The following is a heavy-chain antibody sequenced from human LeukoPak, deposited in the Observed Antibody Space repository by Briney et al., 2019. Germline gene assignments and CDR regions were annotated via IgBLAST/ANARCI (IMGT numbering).Heavy chain of an antibody. V-gene: IGHV1-18*01. CDR3: ARRNYGILTGYYLDY. CDR2: ISAYNGNT. Sequence: ASVKVSCKASGYTFTSYGISWVRQAPGQGLEWMGWISAYNGNTNYAQKLQGRVTMTTDTSTSTAYMELRSLRSDDTAVYYCARRNYGILTGYYLDYWGQGTLVTVSS. J-gene: IGHJ4*02. CDR1: GYTFTSYG. D-gene: IGHD3-9*01.